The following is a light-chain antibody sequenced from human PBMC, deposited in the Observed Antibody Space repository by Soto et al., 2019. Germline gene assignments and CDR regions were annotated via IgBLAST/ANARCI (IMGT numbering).Light chain of an antibody. CDR1: QSVSSNF. V-gene: IGKV3-20*01. Sequence: EIVLTQSPGTLSLSPGERGTLSCRASQSVSSNFLAWYQQKPGQAPGLLIFDASTRATGIPDRFTGRGSGTDFPLTISRQEPEDFAVYYCQFYGDPPKTFGQGTKVEIK. CDR3: QFYGDPPKT. CDR2: DAS. J-gene: IGKJ1*01.